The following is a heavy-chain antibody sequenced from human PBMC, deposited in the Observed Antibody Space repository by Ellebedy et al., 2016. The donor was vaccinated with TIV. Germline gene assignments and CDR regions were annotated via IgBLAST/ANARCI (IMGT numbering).Heavy chain of an antibody. CDR2: VYYSGSP. CDR1: GGSTSTYY. Sequence: MPSETLSLTCTVSGGSTSTYYWTWIRQPPGKGLEWIGNVYYSGSPNYNPSLMSRVTISLDTSKKQFSLKLDSVTAADTAVYYCARGFLSKWLDPWGRGILVTVAS. J-gene: IGHJ5*02. V-gene: IGHV4-59*01. CDR3: ARGFLSKWLDP.